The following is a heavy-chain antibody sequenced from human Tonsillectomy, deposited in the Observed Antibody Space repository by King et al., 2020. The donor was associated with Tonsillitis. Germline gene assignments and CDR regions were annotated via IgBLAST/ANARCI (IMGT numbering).Heavy chain of an antibody. D-gene: IGHD5-18*01. CDR3: ARDNGYSNGHPFDY. Sequence: VQLVESGGGVVQPGRSLRLSCAASGFTFSSHTIHWVRQAPGKGLEWVALILYDGSNKYYADSVKGRFTISRDDSKNTLYLQMNSLRAEDTAVYYCARDNGYSNGHPFDYWGQGTLVTVSS. CDR1: GFTFSSHT. CDR2: ILYDGSNK. J-gene: IGHJ4*02. V-gene: IGHV3-30-3*01.